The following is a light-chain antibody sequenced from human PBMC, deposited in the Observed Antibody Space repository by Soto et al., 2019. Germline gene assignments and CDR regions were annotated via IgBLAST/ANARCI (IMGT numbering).Light chain of an antibody. CDR3: NSYTTSSTYV. J-gene: IGLJ1*01. CDR2: DVT. V-gene: IGLV2-18*02. Sequence: ALTQPASVSGSPGQSITIACTGTSSDVGSYNRVSWYQQAPGTAPKLIIHDVTNRPSGVPDRFSGSKSGNTASLTISGLQTEDEADYYCNSYTTSSTYVFGTGTKVTVL. CDR1: SSDVGSYNR.